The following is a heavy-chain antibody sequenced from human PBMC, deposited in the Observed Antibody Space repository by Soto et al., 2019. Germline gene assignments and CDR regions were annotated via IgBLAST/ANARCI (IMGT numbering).Heavy chain of an antibody. CDR1: GFTFSIFA. CDR3: ANEVSLGSTVDLGY. D-gene: IGHD7-27*01. Sequence: PGGSLRLSCAASGFTFSIFAMSWVRQSPGKGLEWVSTISGSGGSTYYADAVKGRFTISRDNSMGTLYLQMKSLRVEATAISYCANEVSLGSTVDLGYWGQGALVTVSS. J-gene: IGHJ4*02. CDR2: ISGSGGST. V-gene: IGHV3-23*01.